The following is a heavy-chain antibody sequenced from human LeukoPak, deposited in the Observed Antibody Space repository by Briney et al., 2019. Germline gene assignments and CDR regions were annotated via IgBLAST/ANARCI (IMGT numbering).Heavy chain of an antibody. CDR1: GGTFSSYA. Sequence: SVKVSCKASGGTFSSYAISWVRQAPGQGLEWMGGIIPIFGTANYAQKFQGRVTITADKSTSTAYMELSSLRSDDTAVYYCARGGSLIYYYYMDVWGKGTTVTVSS. V-gene: IGHV1-69*06. J-gene: IGHJ6*03. CDR3: ARGGSLIYYYYMDV. D-gene: IGHD5-12*01. CDR2: IIPIFGTA.